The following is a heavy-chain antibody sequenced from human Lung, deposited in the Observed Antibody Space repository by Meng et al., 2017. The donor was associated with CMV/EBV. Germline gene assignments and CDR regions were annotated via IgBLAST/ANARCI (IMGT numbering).Heavy chain of an antibody. CDR3: ARGMRVGFITYYYYGMDV. J-gene: IGHJ6*02. D-gene: IGHD3-10*01. CDR2: ISSSGSTI. CDR1: GFTFSSYE. V-gene: IGHV3-48*03. Sequence: GGSLRLSCAASGFTFSSYERNWVRQAPGKGLEWVSYISSSGSTIYYADSVKGRFTIARDNAKNLLYLQMNSLRAEDTAVYYCARGMRVGFITYYYYGMDVWGQGTTVTVSS.